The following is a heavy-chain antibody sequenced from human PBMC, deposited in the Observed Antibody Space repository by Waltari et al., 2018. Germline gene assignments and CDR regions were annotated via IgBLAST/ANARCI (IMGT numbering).Heavy chain of an antibody. D-gene: IGHD4-17*01. CDR2: INPNSGGT. Sequence: QVQLVQSGAEVKKPGASVKVSCKASGYTFTGYYMHWVRQAPGQGLEWMGWINPNSGGTNYAQKFQGRVTITADESTSTAYMELSSLRSEDTAVYYCASSTTVTDAFDIWGQGTMVTVSS. J-gene: IGHJ3*02. CDR3: ASSTTVTDAFDI. CDR1: GYTFTGYY. V-gene: IGHV1-2*02.